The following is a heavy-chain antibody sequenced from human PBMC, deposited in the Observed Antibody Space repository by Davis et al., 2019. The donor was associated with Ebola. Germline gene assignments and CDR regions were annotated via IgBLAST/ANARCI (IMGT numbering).Heavy chain of an antibody. J-gene: IGHJ4*02. CDR1: GFTFSNNW. CDR3: ASYIVG. D-gene: IGHD3-22*01. Sequence: GESLKISCTVSGFTFSNNWMTWVRQVPGKGLVWVSSINRDGTTSTYADSVKGRFTISRGNAKNTLFLQMNSLRVEDTAVYYCASYIVGWGQGTLVTVSS. V-gene: IGHV3-74*03. CDR2: INRDGTTS.